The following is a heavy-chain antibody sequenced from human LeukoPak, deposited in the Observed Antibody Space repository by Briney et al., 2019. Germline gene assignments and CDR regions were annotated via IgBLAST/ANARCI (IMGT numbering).Heavy chain of an antibody. J-gene: IGHJ6*03. CDR1: GGSFSGYY. V-gene: IGHV4-34*01. CDR2: INHSGST. D-gene: IGHD5-18*01. CDR3: ARHGYSYGKTYYYYYMDV. Sequence: SETLSLTCAVYGGSFSGYYWSWIRQPPGKGLEWIGEINHSGSTNYNPSLKSRVTISVDTSKNQFSLKLSSVTAADTAVYYCARHGYSYGKTYYYYYMDVWGKGTTVTVSS.